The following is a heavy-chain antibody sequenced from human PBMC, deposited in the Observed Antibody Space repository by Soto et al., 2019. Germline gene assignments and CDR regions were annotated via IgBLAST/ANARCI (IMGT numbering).Heavy chain of an antibody. D-gene: IGHD3-3*01. Sequence: QVQLQESGPGLVKPSETLSLLCFVSGEAVGSGQSYWKWIRQAPGKAVERVGHTSVTGAMKYSASLQSLVTMSVEPSKSQISLTLPSVTAADSATYFCARGRAHSARSSLGRRMDVSGQGTTVNVA. CDR1: GEAVGSGQSY. CDR2: TSVTGAM. V-gene: IGHV4-61*01. CDR3: ARGRAHSARSSLGRRMDV. J-gene: IGHJ6*02.